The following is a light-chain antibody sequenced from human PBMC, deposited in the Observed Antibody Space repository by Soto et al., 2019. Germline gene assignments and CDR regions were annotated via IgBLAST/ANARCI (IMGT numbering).Light chain of an antibody. CDR2: AAS. J-gene: IGKJ1*01. CDR3: QQSFIAPWT. Sequence: IQMTQSPSSLSASVGDRFTITCRASQSITGYLNWYQQKPGKVPKLLIYAASTLQSGVPSRFSGSGSGTDFTLTLSSLQAEDSATYYCQQSFIAPWTFGQGTKVDIK. CDR1: QSITGY. V-gene: IGKV1-39*01.